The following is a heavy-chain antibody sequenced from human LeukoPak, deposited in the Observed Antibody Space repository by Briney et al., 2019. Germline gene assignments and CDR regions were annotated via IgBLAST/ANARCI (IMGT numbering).Heavy chain of an antibody. CDR1: GVSLNGHY. D-gene: IGHD3-3*01. CDR2: GSESGGT. Sequence: ESPETLSLTCAVYGVSLNGHYWSWIRQPPGKGLEWIGEGSESGGTKFNPSLKSRVTISADTSKNQFSLKVKSVTAADTAVYYCAKNGQSGFSFDPWGQGTLVTVSS. V-gene: IGHV4-34*01. CDR3: AKNGQSGFSFDP. J-gene: IGHJ5*02.